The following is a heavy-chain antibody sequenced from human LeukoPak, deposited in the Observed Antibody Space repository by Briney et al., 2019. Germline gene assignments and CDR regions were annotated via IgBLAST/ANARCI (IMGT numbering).Heavy chain of an antibody. CDR3: ARGRDITYDSSGYYGMDV. Sequence: PSETLSLTCAVYGGSFSGYYWSWIRQPPGKGLEWIGEINHSGSTNYNPSLKSRVTISVDTSKNQFSLKLSSVTAADTAVYYCARGRDITYDSSGYYGMDVWGQGTTVTVSS. CDR2: INHSGST. J-gene: IGHJ6*02. V-gene: IGHV4-34*01. CDR1: GGSFSGYY. D-gene: IGHD3-22*01.